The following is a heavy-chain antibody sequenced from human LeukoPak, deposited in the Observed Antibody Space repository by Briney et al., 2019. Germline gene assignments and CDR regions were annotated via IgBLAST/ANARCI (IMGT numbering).Heavy chain of an antibody. CDR2: IDPTDSYT. CDR1: GYTFTNYW. J-gene: IGHJ4*02. Sequence: GESLKISCKASGYTFTNYWITWVRQMPGKGLEWMGRIDPTDSYTNYSPSFRGHVTISADKSTSTAFLQWSSLKASDTAMYYCVRLAISGYGFDYWGQGTLVTVSS. D-gene: IGHD5-12*01. CDR3: VRLAISGYGFDY. V-gene: IGHV5-10-1*01.